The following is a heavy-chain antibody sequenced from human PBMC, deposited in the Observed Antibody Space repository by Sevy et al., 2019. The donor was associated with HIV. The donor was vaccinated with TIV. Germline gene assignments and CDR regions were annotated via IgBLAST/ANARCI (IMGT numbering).Heavy chain of an antibody. V-gene: IGHV3-23*01. CDR1: GCTFRNDV. CDR3: AKRVAGALAALDI. J-gene: IGHJ3*02. D-gene: IGHD3-10*01. Sequence: GGSLRLSCAASGCTFRNDVMNWVRQPPGKGLEWVSVISDGGGTTYYADSVKGRFTISRDDSKSTLYLQMNSLRVEDTAVYFCAKRVAGALAALDIWGQGTMVTVSS. CDR2: ISDGGGTT.